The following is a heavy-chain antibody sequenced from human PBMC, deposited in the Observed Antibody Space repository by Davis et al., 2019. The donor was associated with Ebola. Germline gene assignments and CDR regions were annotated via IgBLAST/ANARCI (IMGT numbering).Heavy chain of an antibody. CDR1: GGSISSSSYY. V-gene: IGHV4-39*02. CDR3: ARDTAVAGEGDYYYYYYGMDV. Sequence: MPSETLSLTCTVSGGSISSSSYYWGWIRQPPGKGLEWIGSIYYSGSTYYNPFLKSRVTISVDTSKNQFSLKLSSVTAADTAVYYCARDTAVAGEGDYYYYYYGMDVWGQGTTVTVSS. D-gene: IGHD6-19*01. J-gene: IGHJ6*02. CDR2: IYYSGST.